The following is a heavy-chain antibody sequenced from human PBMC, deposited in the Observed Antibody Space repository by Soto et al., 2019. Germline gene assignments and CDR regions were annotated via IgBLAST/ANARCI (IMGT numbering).Heavy chain of an antibody. CDR2: IIPIFGTA. J-gene: IGHJ6*02. CDR3: ASDKDCSGGSCYSIGYYGMDV. Sequence: SVKVSCKASGGTFSSYAISWVRQALGQGLEWMGGIIPIFGTANYAQKFQGRVTITADESTSTAYMELSSLRSEDTAVYYCASDKDCSGGSCYSIGYYGMDVWGQGTTVTVSS. CDR1: GGTFSSYA. V-gene: IGHV1-69*13. D-gene: IGHD2-15*01.